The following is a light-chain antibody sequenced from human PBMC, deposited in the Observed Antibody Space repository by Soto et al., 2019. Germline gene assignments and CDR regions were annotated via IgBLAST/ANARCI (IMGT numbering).Light chain of an antibody. Sequence: DIPMTQSPSSLSASVGDRVTITCRASQSIDSFLNWYQQKPGKAPKLLIYAASSLQSGVPSRFSGSRSGTDFTLTISSLQPEDFATYHCQQSYTTPLTFGGGTKVEIK. V-gene: IGKV1-39*01. J-gene: IGKJ4*01. CDR1: QSIDSF. CDR3: QQSYTTPLT. CDR2: AAS.